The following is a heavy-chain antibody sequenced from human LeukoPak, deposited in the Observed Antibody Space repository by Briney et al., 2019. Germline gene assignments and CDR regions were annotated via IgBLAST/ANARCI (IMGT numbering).Heavy chain of an antibody. Sequence: ASVKVSCKASGYTFTDYYIHWVRQAPGQGLEWMGWINSNSGGTKSAQKFQRRVTMTRDTTISTAYMELSRLKSDDTALYYCAKSLLSLVPAASDSYYCGVDVWGQGTTVTVSS. CDR1: GYTFTDYY. D-gene: IGHD2-2*01. CDR2: INSNSGGT. V-gene: IGHV1-2*02. CDR3: AKSLLSLVPAASDSYYCGVDV. J-gene: IGHJ6*02.